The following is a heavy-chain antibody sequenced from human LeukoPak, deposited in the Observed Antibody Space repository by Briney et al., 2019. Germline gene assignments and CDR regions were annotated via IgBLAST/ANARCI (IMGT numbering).Heavy chain of an antibody. D-gene: IGHD3-3*01. V-gene: IGHV1-3*03. CDR3: ARARYETRIWPKSRYDYYHYMDV. CDR1: GYTFTSYT. CDR2: LNAGYGNT. Sequence: ASVKVACKASGYTFTSYTIHWVRQAPGQRLEWMGWLNAGYGNTKYSQEFQDRVTITRDTSASTAYMELSSLRSEDMAVYYCARARYETRIWPKSRYDYYHYMDVWGKGTTVTVSS. J-gene: IGHJ6*03.